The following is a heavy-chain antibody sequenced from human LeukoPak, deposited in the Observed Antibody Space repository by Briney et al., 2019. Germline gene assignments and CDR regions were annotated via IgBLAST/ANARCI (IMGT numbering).Heavy chain of an antibody. V-gene: IGHV4-39*07. Sequence: SETLSLTCTVSGGSIRITSYYWGWIRQSPGREPEWIGSIYFSGRTHYNPSLESRVTISVDTSNNQFSLRLNSVTAADTAVYCARGGSYWDSWGQGTLVTVSS. CDR2: IYFSGRT. CDR1: GGSIRITSYY. J-gene: IGHJ4*02. CDR3: RGGSYWDS. D-gene: IGHD3-10*01.